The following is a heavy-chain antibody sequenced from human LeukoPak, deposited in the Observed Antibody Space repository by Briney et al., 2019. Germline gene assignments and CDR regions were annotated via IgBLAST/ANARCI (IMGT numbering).Heavy chain of an antibody. V-gene: IGHV3-23*01. D-gene: IGHD2-21*02. Sequence: PGGSLRLSCAASVFTFNIYAMSWVRQAPGKGLEWVSLISSSGDTTYYADSVKGRFTISRDNSKNTLYLQMNTLRAEDTAVYYCAKDLHSDCRLDYWGQGTLVTVSS. J-gene: IGHJ4*02. CDR3: AKDLHSDCRLDY. CDR2: ISSSGDTT. CDR1: VFTFNIYA.